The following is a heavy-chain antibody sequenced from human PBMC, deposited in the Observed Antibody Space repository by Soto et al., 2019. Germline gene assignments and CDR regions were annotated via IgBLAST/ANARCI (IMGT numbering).Heavy chain of an antibody. CDR1: VFTFSSYS. V-gene: IGHV3-21*01. CDR3: AASIAASLVGMEV. J-gene: IGHJ6*01. D-gene: IGHD6-6*01. CDR2: ISSSSSYI. Sequence: PVGSLRLSCAASVFTFSSYSMNWVRHSPGKGLEWVSSISSSSSYIYYADSVKGRFTISRDNAKNSLYLQMNSLRAEDTAVYYCAASIAASLVGMEVWGQGTTVIVSS.